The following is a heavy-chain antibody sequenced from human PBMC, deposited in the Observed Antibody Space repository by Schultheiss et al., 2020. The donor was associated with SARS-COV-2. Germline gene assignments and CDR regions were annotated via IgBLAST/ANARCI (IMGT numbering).Heavy chain of an antibody. CDR1: GFTFSSYG. V-gene: IGHV3-23*01. CDR3: ASQKEHFYDSSGDI. D-gene: IGHD3-22*01. Sequence: GGSLRLSCAASGFTFSSYGMHWVRQAPGKGLEWVSAVSASGTSTYYAASVKGRFTISRDNSKNTLYLQMNSLRAEDTAVYYCASQKEHFYDSSGDIWGQGTMVTVSS. CDR2: VSASGTST. J-gene: IGHJ3*02.